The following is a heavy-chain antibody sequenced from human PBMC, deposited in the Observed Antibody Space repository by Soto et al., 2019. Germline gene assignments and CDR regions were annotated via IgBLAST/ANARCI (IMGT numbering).Heavy chain of an antibody. J-gene: IGHJ4*02. CDR2: ITYDGSFQ. CDR3: AKDRVGGTFYTPLAF. V-gene: IGHV3-30*18. CDR1: GFNFDNYG. Sequence: LRRSCQASGFNFDNYGMHLVRQAPFKGLEWVAVITYDGSFQYYADSVKGRFTISRDNSKNTLSLHLNTLKPEDTAVYHCAKDRVGGTFYTPLAFWGQGTLVTVSS. D-gene: IGHD1-7*01.